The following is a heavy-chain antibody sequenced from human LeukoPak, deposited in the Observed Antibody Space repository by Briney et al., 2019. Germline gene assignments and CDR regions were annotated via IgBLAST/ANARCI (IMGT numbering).Heavy chain of an antibody. V-gene: IGHV4-59*01. CDR1: GGSISSYY. CDR2: NYYSGST. J-gene: IGHJ3*02. CDR3: ARYTTYYHDTSGPI. Sequence: SETLSLTCTVSGGSISSYYWSWIRQPPGKGLEYIGYNYYSGSTNYNPSLKSRVTISVDTSKNQFSLKLSSVTAADTAVYYCARYTTYYHDTSGPIWGQGTMVTVSS. D-gene: IGHD3-22*01.